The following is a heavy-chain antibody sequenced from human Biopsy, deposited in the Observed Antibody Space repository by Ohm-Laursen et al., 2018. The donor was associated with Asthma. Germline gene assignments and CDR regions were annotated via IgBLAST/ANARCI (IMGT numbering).Heavy chain of an antibody. J-gene: IGHJ6*02. D-gene: IGHD3-10*01. Sequence: GASVKASCQTSGYTFNSAGITWARQAPGQGLEWKGWISVYNGNTKVAQKLQDRVTMNTDTSTSTAYMELGSLRSDDTAVYFCARAVDYSHYYGIDVWGQGTTVTVS. CDR1: GYTFNSAG. CDR2: ISVYNGNT. V-gene: IGHV1-18*01. CDR3: ARAVDYSHYYGIDV.